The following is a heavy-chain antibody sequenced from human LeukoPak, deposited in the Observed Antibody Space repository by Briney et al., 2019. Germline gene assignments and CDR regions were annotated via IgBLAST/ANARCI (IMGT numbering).Heavy chain of an antibody. CDR1: GYSISSGYY. D-gene: IGHD2-15*01. CDR3: ARPGCSGGSCYSEDFDY. CDR2: IYHSGST. J-gene: IGHJ4*02. Sequence: SETLSLTCAVSGYSISSGYYWGWIRQPPGKGLEWIGSIYHSGSTYYNPSLKSRVTISVDKSKNQFSLKLSSVTAADTAVYYCARPGCSGGSCYSEDFDYWGRGTLVTVSS. V-gene: IGHV4-38-2*01.